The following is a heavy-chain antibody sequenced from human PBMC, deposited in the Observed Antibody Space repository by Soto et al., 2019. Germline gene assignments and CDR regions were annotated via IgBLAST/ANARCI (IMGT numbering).Heavy chain of an antibody. CDR2: IIPILGIA. D-gene: IGHD6-13*01. CDR3: AREGGQQLVPWFDP. V-gene: IGHV1-69*08. J-gene: IGHJ5*02. Sequence: QVQLVQSGAEVKKPGSSVKVSCKASGGTFSSYTISWVRQAPGQGLEWMGRIIPILGIAKYAQQFQDRVTITADKSTSTDYMELSSLRAEHTAGYYCAREGGQQLVPWFDPRGQGTLVTVSS. CDR1: GGTFSSYT.